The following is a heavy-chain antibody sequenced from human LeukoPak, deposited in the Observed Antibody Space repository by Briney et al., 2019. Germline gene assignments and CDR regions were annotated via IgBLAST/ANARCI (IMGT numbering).Heavy chain of an antibody. J-gene: IGHJ6*03. V-gene: IGHV1-2*02. D-gene: IGHD2-15*01. CDR3: ARAPHIVVVASGTYYYYYMDV. CDR2: INPNSGGT. Sequence: ASVKVSCRASGYTFTGYYMHWVRQAPGQGLEWMGWINPNSGGTNYAQKFQGRVTMTRDTSIRTAYMELSRRRSDDTAAYYCARAPHIVVVASGTYYYYYMDVWGKGTTVTVSS. CDR1: GYTFTGYY.